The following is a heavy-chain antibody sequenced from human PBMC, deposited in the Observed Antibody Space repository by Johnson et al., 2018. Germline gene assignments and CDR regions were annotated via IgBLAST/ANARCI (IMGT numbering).Heavy chain of an antibody. Sequence: VQLVQSGGGVVQPGRSLRLSCAASGFTFSSYGMTWVRQAPGKGLEWVAGINWNGGTTGHADSLKGRFTISRDNAKNSVYLQMNSLSVEVTAFYFCARGDRCSYGHVFDYWGQGTLVAVSS. CDR2: INWNGGTT. D-gene: IGHD3-16*01. V-gene: IGHV3-20*04. CDR3: ARGDRCSYGHVFDY. CDR1: GFTFSSYG. J-gene: IGHJ4*02.